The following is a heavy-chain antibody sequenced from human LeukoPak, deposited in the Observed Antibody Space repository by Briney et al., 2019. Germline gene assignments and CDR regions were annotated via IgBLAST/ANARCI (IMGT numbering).Heavy chain of an antibody. CDR2: LSDTGTT. V-gene: IGHV4-39*02. J-gene: IGHJ3*02. Sequence: SETLSLTCTVSGGSVSTISHFWDWVRQPPGKGLEWIVSLSDTGTTYYNPSLESRVTMSVDTSKNQFSLKLSSVTAADTAVYYCAREGKKSVNDAFDIWGQGTRVTVSS. CDR1: GGSVSTISHF. CDR3: AREGKKSVNDAFDI.